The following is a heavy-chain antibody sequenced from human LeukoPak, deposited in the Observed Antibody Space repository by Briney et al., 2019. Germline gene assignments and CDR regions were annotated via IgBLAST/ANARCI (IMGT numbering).Heavy chain of an antibody. Sequence: GGSLRLSCAASGFTFSSNAMTWVRQAPGRGLECVSAITGDGTTTYYADSVKGRFTISRDNSRYTLYLQLTNLRAEDTAVYFCAKAYGTNGYYQLPIDFWGQGILVTVSS. D-gene: IGHD3-22*01. J-gene: IGHJ4*02. CDR1: GFTFSSNA. CDR2: ITGDGTTT. V-gene: IGHV3-23*01. CDR3: AKAYGTNGYYQLPIDF.